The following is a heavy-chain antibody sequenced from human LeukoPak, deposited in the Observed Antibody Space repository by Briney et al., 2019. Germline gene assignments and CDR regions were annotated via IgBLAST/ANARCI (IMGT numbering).Heavy chain of an antibody. J-gene: IGHJ4*02. CDR1: GFTFSSYS. Sequence: PGGSLRLSCAASGFTFSSYSMNWVRQAPGKGLEWVSSISSSSSYIYYADSVKGRSTISRDNAKNSLYLQMNSLRAEDTAVYYCAREYSSSWDRNFDYWGQGTLVTVSS. V-gene: IGHV3-21*01. CDR3: AREYSSSWDRNFDY. CDR2: ISSSSSYI. D-gene: IGHD6-13*01.